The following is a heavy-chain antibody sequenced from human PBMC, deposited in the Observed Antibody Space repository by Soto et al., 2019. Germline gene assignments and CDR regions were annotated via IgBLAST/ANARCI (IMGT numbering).Heavy chain of an antibody. Sequence: QVQLVQSGAEVKKPGSSVKVSCKASGGSFSTYGISWVRQAPGQGLEWMGGFIPVFTTAKYAQKLQGRVSITADESTYTAYMELSSLRSEDTAVYFWARDGVDVSRTTVRHGALDIWGQGTVVTVSS. J-gene: IGHJ3*02. CDR2: FIPVFTTA. V-gene: IGHV1-69*01. CDR1: GGSFSTYG. CDR3: ARDGVDVSRTTVRHGALDI. D-gene: IGHD4-17*01.